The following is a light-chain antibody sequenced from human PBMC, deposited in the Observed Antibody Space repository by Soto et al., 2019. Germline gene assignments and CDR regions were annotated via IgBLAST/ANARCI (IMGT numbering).Light chain of an antibody. CDR2: DVS. CDR1: SGDIGDYNY. CDR3: CSYTRSGTLI. J-gene: IGLJ1*01. V-gene: IGLV2-14*01. Sequence: QSVLTQPASVSGSPGQSITISCVGTSGDIGDYNYVSWYQQHPDKVPKVIIYDVSNRPSGVSYRFSGTKSGNTASLTVSGLQAEDEADYYCCSYTRSGTLIFGTG.